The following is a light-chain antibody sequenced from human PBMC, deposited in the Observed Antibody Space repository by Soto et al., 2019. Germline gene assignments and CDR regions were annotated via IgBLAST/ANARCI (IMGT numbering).Light chain of an antibody. CDR1: QSVATR. Sequence: EVVLTQSPATLSLSQGERATLYCRASQSVATRLAWYQQKPGPTPRLLIFGASDRATGIPARFSGSGSGTDFTLAISSLEPEDFAVYYCQHRHLWPRTFGGWTQLDIK. V-gene: IGKV3-11*01. CDR2: GAS. CDR3: QHRHLWPRT. J-gene: IGKJ4*01.